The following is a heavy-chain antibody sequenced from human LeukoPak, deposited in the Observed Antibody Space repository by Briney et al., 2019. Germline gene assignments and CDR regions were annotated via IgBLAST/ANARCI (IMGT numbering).Heavy chain of an antibody. D-gene: IGHD3-9*01. CDR2: IYYSGNT. CDR3: ARHPRRSFGPADI. Sequence: SETLSLTCTVSGGSISSSSYYWGWIRQPPGKGLEWIGSIYYSGNTYYNPSLKSRVTISVDTSKNQFSLKLSSVTAADTAVYYCARHPRRSFGPADIWGQGTMVTVSS. J-gene: IGHJ3*02. CDR1: GGSISSSSYY. V-gene: IGHV4-39*01.